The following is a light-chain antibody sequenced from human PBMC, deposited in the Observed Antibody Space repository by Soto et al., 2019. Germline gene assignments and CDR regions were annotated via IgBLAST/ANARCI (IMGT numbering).Light chain of an antibody. V-gene: IGLV3-1*01. J-gene: IGLJ2*01. CDR1: KLGNKY. Sequence: SYELTQPPSVSVSPGQTASITCSGDKLGNKYACWYQQKPGQSPVLVIYQNYKRPSGIPKRFSGSNSGNTATLTISATQAMDEADYYCQAWDRSTGVFGGGTKLTVL. CDR3: QAWDRSTGV. CDR2: QNY.